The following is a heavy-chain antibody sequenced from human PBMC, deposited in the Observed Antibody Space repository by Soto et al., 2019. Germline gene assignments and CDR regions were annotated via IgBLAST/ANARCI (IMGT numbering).Heavy chain of an antibody. D-gene: IGHD3-10*01. CDR2: MNPNSGNT. Sequence: ASVKVSCKASGYTFTSYDINWVRQATGQGLEWMGWMNPNSGNTGYAQKFQGRVTMTRNTSISTAYMELSSLRSEDTAVYYCAVASGRLGDAFDIWGQGTMVTVSS. V-gene: IGHV1-8*02. J-gene: IGHJ3*02. CDR1: GYTFTSYD. CDR3: AVASGRLGDAFDI.